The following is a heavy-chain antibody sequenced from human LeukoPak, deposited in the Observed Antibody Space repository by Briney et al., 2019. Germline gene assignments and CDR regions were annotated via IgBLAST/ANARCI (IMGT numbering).Heavy chain of an antibody. CDR2: ISGSGGNT. J-gene: IGHJ4*02. CDR3: ARGTLKAAATDFDY. Sequence: GGSLRLSCAASGFIFGTYTMSWVRQGPGKGLEWVSCISGSGGNTYYADSVKGRFTISRDNAKNSLYLQMNSLRAEDTALYYCARGTLKAAATDFDYWGQGTLVTVSS. CDR1: GFIFGTYT. V-gene: IGHV3-23*01. D-gene: IGHD6-13*01.